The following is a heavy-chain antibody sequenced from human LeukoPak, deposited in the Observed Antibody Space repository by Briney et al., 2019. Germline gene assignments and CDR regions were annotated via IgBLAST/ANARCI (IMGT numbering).Heavy chain of an antibody. J-gene: IGHJ6*03. CDR1: GGSISSDY. V-gene: IGHV4-4*07. CDR2: IYTSGST. D-gene: IGHD1-1*01. Sequence: SETLSLTCTGSGGSISSDYWVWIRPPAGRALEWIGRIYTSGSTNDTTSLTSRVTMSVDTSKNPFSLKLSSLTAAATAVYYCARDRSGRGNYSYYMDVWGKGTPVTVSS. CDR3: ARDRSGRGNYSYYMDV.